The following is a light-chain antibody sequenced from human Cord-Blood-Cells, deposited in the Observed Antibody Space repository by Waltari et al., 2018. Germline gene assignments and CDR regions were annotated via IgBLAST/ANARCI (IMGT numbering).Light chain of an antibody. CDR2: DGS. J-gene: IGLJ1*01. CDR1: SSEVGCYNY. V-gene: IGLV2-14*01. CDR3: SSYTSSSTYV. Sequence: QSALTQPASVSGSPGQSITISSSGTSSEVGCYNYVSWYQQHPGKATKLMIYDGSNRPSGVSNRFSGSKSGNPASLTISGLQAEDEADYYCSSYTSSSTYVFGTGTKVTVL.